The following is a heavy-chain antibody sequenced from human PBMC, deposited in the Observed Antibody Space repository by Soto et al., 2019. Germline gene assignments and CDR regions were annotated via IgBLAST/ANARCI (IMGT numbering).Heavy chain of an antibody. D-gene: IGHD3-22*01. CDR1: GFTFSSYA. CDR3: AIVTMIVVVIMYFDY. J-gene: IGHJ4*02. CDR2: ISGSGGST. Sequence: PGGSLRLSCAASGFTFSSYAMSWVRQAPGKGLEWVSAISGSGGSTYYADSVKGRFTISRDNSKNTLYLQMNSLRAEDTAVYYCAIVTMIVVVIMYFDYWGQGTLVTVSS. V-gene: IGHV3-23*01.